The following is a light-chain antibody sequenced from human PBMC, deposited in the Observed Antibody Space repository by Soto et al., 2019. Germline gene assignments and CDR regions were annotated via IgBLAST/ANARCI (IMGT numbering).Light chain of an antibody. CDR3: QQYYSTPFT. V-gene: IGKV4-1*01. J-gene: IGKJ3*01. CDR2: WAS. CDR1: QSVLYSSNNKNY. Sequence: DIVMTQSPDSLAVSLGERVTINCKSSQSVLYSSNNKNYFAWYQQKPGQPPKLLIYWASTRESGVPDRFSGSGSGTDFTLTISSLEAEDVAVYYCQQYYSTPFTFGPGTKVDIK.